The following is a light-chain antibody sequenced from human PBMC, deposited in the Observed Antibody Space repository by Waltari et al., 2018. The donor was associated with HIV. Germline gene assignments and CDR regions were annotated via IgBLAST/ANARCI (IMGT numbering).Light chain of an antibody. J-gene: IGLJ3*02. CDR3: QTWGMGIVV. CDR1: SEHPNFA. CDR2: LNSDGSH. V-gene: IGLV4-69*01. Sequence: QIILTQSPSASALPGASVKLTCTLRSEHPNFAIAWLQQQPEKGPRDLMKLNSDGSHTKGDGIPDRFSGSSSGAERYLSISSLHSDDEADYYCQTWGMGIVVFGVGTKLTVL.